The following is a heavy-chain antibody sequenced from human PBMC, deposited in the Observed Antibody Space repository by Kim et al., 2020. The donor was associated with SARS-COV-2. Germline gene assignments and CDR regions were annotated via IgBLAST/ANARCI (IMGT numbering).Heavy chain of an antibody. J-gene: IGHJ4*02. V-gene: IGHV1-3*01. CDR2: INAGNGNT. D-gene: IGHD3-10*01. CDR3: ARGIWTHHYGTYYFDY. CDR1: GYTFTNYA. Sequence: ASVKVSCKASGYTFTNYAMNWVRQAPGQRLEWMGWINAGNGNTKYSQTFQGRVTITRDTSASTAYMELSSLTSEDTAVYYCARGIWTHHYGTYYFDYWGQGALVTVSS.